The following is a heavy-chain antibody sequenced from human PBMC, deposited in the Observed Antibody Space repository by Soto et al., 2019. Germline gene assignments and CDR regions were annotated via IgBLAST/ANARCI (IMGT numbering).Heavy chain of an antibody. CDR2: IIPILGIA. CDR3: ASPPVVTGNKGLDY. J-gene: IGHJ4*02. CDR1: GGTFSSYT. Sequence: QVQLVQSGAEVKKPGSSVKVSCKASGGTFSSYTISWVRQAPGQGLEWMGRIIPILGIANYAQKFQGRVTNTGDKPTSTAYKELRSMRAEETAGYYCASPPVVTGNKGLDYWGQGTLVTVSS. D-gene: IGHD2-15*01. V-gene: IGHV1-69*02.